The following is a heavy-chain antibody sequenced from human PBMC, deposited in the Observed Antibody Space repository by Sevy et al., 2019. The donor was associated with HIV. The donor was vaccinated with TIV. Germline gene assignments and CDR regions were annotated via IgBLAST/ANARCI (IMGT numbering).Heavy chain of an antibody. V-gene: IGHV3-48*03. CDR2: ITLSGSST. Sequence: GGSLRLSCTVSGFTFSNYEMNWVRQAPGKGLEWISYITLSGSSTYYADSVKGRFTISRDNAENSVYLQMNSLRAEDTAVYYCARDRQGISVAGTVIDYWGQGTLVTVSS. CDR3: ARDRQGISVAGTVIDY. CDR1: GFTFSNYE. J-gene: IGHJ4*02. D-gene: IGHD6-19*01.